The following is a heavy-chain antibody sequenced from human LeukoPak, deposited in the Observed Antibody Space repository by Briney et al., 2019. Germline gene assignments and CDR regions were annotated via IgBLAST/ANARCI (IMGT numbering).Heavy chain of an antibody. CDR2: IRVYNGNT. CDR1: GYTFTSHG. D-gene: IGHD3-16*02. V-gene: IGHV1-18*01. CDR3: ASAPRGSVIPYELPAGP. J-gene: IGHJ5*02. Sequence: ASVEVSCKASGYTFTSHGITWVRQAPGQGLEWMGWIRVYNGNTNYAQKVQARVTMTTDTSTSTAYMELRSLRSDDTAVYYCASAPRGSVIPYELPAGPWGQGTLVTVSS.